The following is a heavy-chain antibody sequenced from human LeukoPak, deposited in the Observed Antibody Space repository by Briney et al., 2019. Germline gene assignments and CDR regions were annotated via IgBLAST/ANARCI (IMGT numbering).Heavy chain of an antibody. CDR2: IYYSGST. J-gene: IGHJ4*02. CDR3: ARGRSIAAGGY. CDR1: GDSISSSGYY. Sequence: SETLSLTCTVSGDSISSSGYYWGWIRQPPGKGLEWIGSIYYSGSTYYNPSLKSRVTISVDTSKNQFSLKLRSVTAADTAVYYCARGRSIAAGGYWGQGTLVTVSS. D-gene: IGHD6-13*01. V-gene: IGHV4-39*01.